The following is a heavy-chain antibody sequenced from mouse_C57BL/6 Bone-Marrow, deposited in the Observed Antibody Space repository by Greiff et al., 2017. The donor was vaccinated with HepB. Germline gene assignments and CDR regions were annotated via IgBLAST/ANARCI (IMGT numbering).Heavy chain of an antibody. CDR2: IWRGGST. CDR3: AKRYYGSSYWYFDV. D-gene: IGHD1-1*01. V-gene: IGHV2-5*01. Sequence: VQGVESGPGLVQPSQSLSITCTVSGFSLTSYGVHWVRQSPGKGLEWLGVIWRGGSTDYNAAFMSRLSITKDNSNSQVFFKMNSLQADDTAIYYCAKRYYGSSYWYFDVWGTGTTVTVSS. CDR1: GFSLTSYG. J-gene: IGHJ1*03.